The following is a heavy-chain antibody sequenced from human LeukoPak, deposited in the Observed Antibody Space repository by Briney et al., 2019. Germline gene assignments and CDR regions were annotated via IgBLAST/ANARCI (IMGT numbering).Heavy chain of an antibody. Sequence: SETLSLTCTVSGGSISSYYWSWIRQPPGKGLEWIGYTYYNGSTNYNPPLKSRVTISVDTSKNQFSLKLSSVTAADTAVYYCAREDSSSWYVDWGRGTLVTVSS. CDR1: GGSISSYY. CDR2: TYYNGST. D-gene: IGHD6-13*01. V-gene: IGHV4-59*01. CDR3: AREDSSSWYVD. J-gene: IGHJ4*02.